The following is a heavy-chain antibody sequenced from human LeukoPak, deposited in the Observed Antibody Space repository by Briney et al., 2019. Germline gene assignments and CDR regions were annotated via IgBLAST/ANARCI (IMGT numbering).Heavy chain of an antibody. CDR2: IYYTGST. D-gene: IGHD2-2*01. Sequence: SQTLSLTCTVSVGSISSGDYYWSWIRQPPGKGLEWIGYIYYTGSTYYNPSLKSRLTILVDTSKNQFSLNLSSVSAADTAVYYCARGLYCSSTTCDSDYWGQGTLVTVSS. CDR1: VGSISSGDYY. V-gene: IGHV4-30-4*08. J-gene: IGHJ4*02. CDR3: ARGLYCSSTTCDSDY.